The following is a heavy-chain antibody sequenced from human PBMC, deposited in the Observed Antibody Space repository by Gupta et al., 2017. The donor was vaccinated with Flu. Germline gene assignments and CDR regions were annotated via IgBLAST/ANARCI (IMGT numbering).Heavy chain of an antibody. Sequence: QVQLVESGGGLVKPGGSLRLSCAASASTFTDYYMCWIRQAPGKGLEWVSYISNTASTMRYTDSVKGRFTISRDNAKNSLYLQMNNLRAEDTAVYYCARDFWSGEYFDYWGQGVLVTVSS. CDR2: ISNTASTM. D-gene: IGHD3-3*01. J-gene: IGHJ4*02. CDR3: ARDFWSGEYFDY. CDR1: ASTFTDYY. V-gene: IGHV3-11*01.